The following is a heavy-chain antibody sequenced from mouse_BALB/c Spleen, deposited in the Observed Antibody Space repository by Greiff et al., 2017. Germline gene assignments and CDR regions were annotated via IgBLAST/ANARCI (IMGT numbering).Heavy chain of an antibody. CDR1: GFTFSSYT. CDR2: ISNGGGST. J-gene: IGHJ2*01. D-gene: IGHD2-3*01. Sequence: EVQGVESGGGLVQPGGSLKLSCAASGFTFSSYTMSWVRQTPEKRLEWVAYISNGGGSTYYPDTVKGRFTISRDNAKNTLYLQMSSLKSEDTAMYYCARRYDGYYDYWGQGTTLTVSS. V-gene: IGHV5-12-2*01. CDR3: ARRYDGYYDY.